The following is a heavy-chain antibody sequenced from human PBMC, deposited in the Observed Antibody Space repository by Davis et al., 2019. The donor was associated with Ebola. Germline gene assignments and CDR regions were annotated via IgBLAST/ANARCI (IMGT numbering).Heavy chain of an antibody. Sequence: SETLSLTCVVSSGSFSGYFWSWIRQPPGKGLEWIGEIHHSGKTNYNPSFKSRVSIIVDAPKNQFSLTLRSATAADTGVYYCARGAGLVRGVLSLGFDDWAQGAQVTVSS. D-gene: IGHD3-10*01. CDR3: ARGAGLVRGVLSLGFDD. CDR2: IHHSGKT. V-gene: IGHV4-34*01. CDR1: SGSFSGYF. J-gene: IGHJ4*02.